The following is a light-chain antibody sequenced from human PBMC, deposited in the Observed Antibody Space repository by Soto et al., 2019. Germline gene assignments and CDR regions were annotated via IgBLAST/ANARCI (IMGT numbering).Light chain of an antibody. Sequence: AIQMTQSPSSLSASVGDRVIITCRASQAIRTELGWYQQRPGKAPKLLIYGTSNLQSGVPSRFSGSGSGTDFTLTINGLPPEDFATYYCLQDYSYPRTFGQGTKVDVK. CDR2: GTS. V-gene: IGKV1-6*01. CDR3: LQDYSYPRT. J-gene: IGKJ1*01. CDR1: QAIRTE.